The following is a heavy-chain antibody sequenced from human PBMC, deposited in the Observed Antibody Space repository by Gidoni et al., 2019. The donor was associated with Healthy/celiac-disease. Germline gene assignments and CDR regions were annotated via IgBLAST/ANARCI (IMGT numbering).Heavy chain of an antibody. J-gene: IGHJ4*02. CDR2: IRSKAYGGTT. CDR3: TRVRILAAAGL. V-gene: IGHV3-49*05. Sequence: EVKLVESGGGLVKPGRSLRLSCTASGFTFGDYAMSWFRQAPGKGLEWVGFIRSKAYGGTTEYAASVKGRFTISRDDSKSIAYLQMNSLKTEDTAVYYCTRVRILAAAGLWGQGTLVTVSS. D-gene: IGHD6-13*01. CDR1: GFTFGDYA.